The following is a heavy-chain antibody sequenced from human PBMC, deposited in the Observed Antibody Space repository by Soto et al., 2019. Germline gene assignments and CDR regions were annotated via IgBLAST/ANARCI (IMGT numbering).Heavy chain of an antibody. CDR2: IIPILGIA. CDR1: GGTFSSYT. J-gene: IGHJ5*02. CDR3: ARDGEAMVRGVLEA. Sequence: SVKVSCKASGGTFSSYTISWVRQAPGQGLEWMGRIIPILGIANYAQKFQSRVTITADKSTSTAYMELSSLRSEDTAVYYCARDGEAMVRGVLEAWGQGTLVTVSS. V-gene: IGHV1-69*04. D-gene: IGHD3-10*01.